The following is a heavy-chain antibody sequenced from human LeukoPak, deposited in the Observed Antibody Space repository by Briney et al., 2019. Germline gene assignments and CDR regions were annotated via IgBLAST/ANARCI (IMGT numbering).Heavy chain of an antibody. CDR2: INHSGST. CDR3: ARYSSSWYLSWFDP. Sequence: SETLSLTCAVYGGSFSGYYWSWIRQPPGKGLEWIGEINHSGSTNYNPSLKSRVTISVDTSKNQFSLKLSSVTAADTAVYYCARYSSSWYLSWFDPWGQGTLVTVSS. D-gene: IGHD6-13*01. J-gene: IGHJ5*02. V-gene: IGHV4-34*01. CDR1: GGSFSGYY.